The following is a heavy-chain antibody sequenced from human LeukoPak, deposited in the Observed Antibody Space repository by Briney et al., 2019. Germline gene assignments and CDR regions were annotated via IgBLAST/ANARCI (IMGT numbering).Heavy chain of an antibody. CDR1: GFTLSSYG. CDR2: ISGGGYTT. J-gene: IGHJ4*02. V-gene: IGHV3-23*01. Sequence: GGSLRLSCAASGFTLSSYGMTRVRQAPGKGLEWVSSISGGGYTTYYADSVKGRFTISRDNSKNTLYLQMNSMRADDTAVYYCARRTALEQYFDYWGQGTLVTVSS. D-gene: IGHD1/OR15-1a*01. CDR3: ARRTALEQYFDY.